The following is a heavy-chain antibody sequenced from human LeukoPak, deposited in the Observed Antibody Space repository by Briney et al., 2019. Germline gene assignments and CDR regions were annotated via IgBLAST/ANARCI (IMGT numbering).Heavy chain of an antibody. D-gene: IGHD5-24*01. CDR2: IYSGGST. CDR3: ARATVEMATITFDY. CDR1: GFTGSSNY. J-gene: IGHJ4*02. Sequence: GGSLRLSCAASGFTGSSNYMSWSRQAPGEGLEWVSVIYSGGSTYYSDSVKGRFTISRDNSKNTLYLQMNSLRAEDTAVYYCARATVEMATITFDYWGQGTLVTVSS. V-gene: IGHV3-53*01.